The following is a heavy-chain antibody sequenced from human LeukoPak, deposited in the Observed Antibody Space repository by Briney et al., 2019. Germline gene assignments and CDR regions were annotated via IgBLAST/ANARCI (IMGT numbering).Heavy chain of an antibody. CDR1: GGSISSGSYY. V-gene: IGHV4-61*02. Sequence: SETLSLTCTVSGGSISSGSYYWSWIRQPPGKELEWIGRIYTSGSTNYNPSLKSRVTISVDTSKNQFSLKLSSVTAADTAVYYCARAESRRYYYGMDVWGQGTTVTVSS. CDR3: ARAESRRYYYGMDV. CDR2: IYTSGST. J-gene: IGHJ6*02.